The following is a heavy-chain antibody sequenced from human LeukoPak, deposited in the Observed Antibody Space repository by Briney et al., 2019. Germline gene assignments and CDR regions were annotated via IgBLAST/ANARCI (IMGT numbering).Heavy chain of an antibody. J-gene: IGHJ4*02. CDR3: ASLPGLYCSSTSCPFDY. Sequence: GGSLRLSCAASGFTFSSYGMHWVRQAPGKGLEWVAFIRYEGSNKYYADSVKGRFTISRDNAKNSLYLQMNSLRAEDTAVYYCASLPGLYCSSTSCPFDYWGQGALVTVSS. D-gene: IGHD2-2*01. CDR2: IRYEGSNK. CDR1: GFTFSSYG. V-gene: IGHV3-30*02.